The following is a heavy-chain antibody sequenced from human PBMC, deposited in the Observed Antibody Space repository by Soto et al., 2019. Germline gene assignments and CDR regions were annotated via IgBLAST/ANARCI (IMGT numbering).Heavy chain of an antibody. V-gene: IGHV1-69*08. CDR3: ARDRGAVVPAAIRGDNWFDP. J-gene: IGHJ5*02. CDR2: IIPILGIA. D-gene: IGHD2-2*01. Sequence: QVQLVQSGAEVKKTGSSVKVSCKASGGTFSSYTISWVRQAPGQGLEWMGRIIPILGIANYAQKFQGRVTITADKSTSTAYMELSSLRSEDTAVYYCARDRGAVVPAAIRGDNWFDPWGQGTLVTVSS. CDR1: GGTFSSYT.